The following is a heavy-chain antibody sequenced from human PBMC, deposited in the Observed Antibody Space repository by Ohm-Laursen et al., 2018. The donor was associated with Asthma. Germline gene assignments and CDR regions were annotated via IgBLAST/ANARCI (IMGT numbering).Heavy chain of an antibody. CDR3: ARKFSSGWLFDF. V-gene: IGHV4-34*01. J-gene: IGHJ4*02. Sequence: ESLRLSCTASGFTFESYWMSWVRQAPGKGLEWIGEINHSGNTNYNPSLKSRVTISVDTSKNQFSLKLTSVTAADTAVYYCARKFSSGWLFDFWGQGTLVTVSS. CDR2: INHSGNT. CDR1: GFTFESYW. D-gene: IGHD6-19*01.